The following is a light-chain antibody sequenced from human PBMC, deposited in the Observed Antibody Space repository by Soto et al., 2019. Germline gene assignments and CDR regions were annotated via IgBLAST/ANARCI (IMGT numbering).Light chain of an antibody. J-gene: IGKJ2*01. CDR2: GAS. Sequence: EIVLTQSPGTLSLSPGERATLSCRASQSVSSAYLAWYQQKPGQAPRLLIYGASSRATGTPDRFSGSGSGTDFTLTISRLEPEDFAVYYCQQYGGSRNTFGQGTKLEIK. CDR3: QQYGGSRNT. CDR1: QSVSSAY. V-gene: IGKV3-20*01.